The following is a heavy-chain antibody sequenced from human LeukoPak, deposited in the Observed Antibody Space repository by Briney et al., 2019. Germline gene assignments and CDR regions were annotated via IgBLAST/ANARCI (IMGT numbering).Heavy chain of an antibody. CDR2: ISSSSSYI. J-gene: IGHJ6*02. Sequence: GGSLRLSCAASGFTFSSYSMNWVRQAPGKGLEWVSFISSSSSYIYYADSVKGRFTVSRDNAKNSLYLQMNSLRAEDTAVYYCATDEVSAAGVYYYAMDVWGQGTTVTVSS. V-gene: IGHV3-21*01. CDR1: GFTFSSYS. CDR3: ATDEVSAAGVYYYAMDV. D-gene: IGHD2-2*01.